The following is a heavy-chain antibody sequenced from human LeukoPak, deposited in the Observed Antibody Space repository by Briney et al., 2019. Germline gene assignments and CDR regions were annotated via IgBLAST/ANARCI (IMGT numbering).Heavy chain of an antibody. CDR3: ARSVRGLTNWFDP. D-gene: IGHD3-10*01. CDR2: IKQEGSEK. Sequence: GGSLRLSCAASGLTFSSYWMSWVRQVPGKGLEWVANIKQEGSEKYYVDSVKGRFTISRDNAKNSLYLQMNSLRAEDTAVYYCARSVRGLTNWFDPWGQGTLVTVSS. V-gene: IGHV3-7*04. CDR1: GLTFSSYW. J-gene: IGHJ5*02.